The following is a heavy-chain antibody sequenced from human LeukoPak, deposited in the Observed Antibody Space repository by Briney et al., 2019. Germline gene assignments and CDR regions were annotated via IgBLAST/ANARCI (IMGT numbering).Heavy chain of an antibody. J-gene: IGHJ4*02. CDR3: ARLILEQNVVTAVTIDY. V-gene: IGHV3-30-3*01. D-gene: IGHD2-21*02. Sequence: GSLRLSCAASGLTFSSYAMHWVRQAPGKGLEWVAVISYDGSNKYYADSVKGRFTISRDNSKNTLYLQMNSLRAEDTAVYYCARLILEQNVVTAVTIDYWGQGTLVTVSS. CDR1: GLTFSSYA. CDR2: ISYDGSNK.